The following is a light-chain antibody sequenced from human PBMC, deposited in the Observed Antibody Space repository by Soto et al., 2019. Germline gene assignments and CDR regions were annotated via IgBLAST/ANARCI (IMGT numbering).Light chain of an antibody. V-gene: IGLV2-14*01. CDR3: SSYPSSSTRV. CDR1: SSDVGGYNY. Sequence: LTQPASVSGSPGQSITISCTGTSSDVGGYNYVSWYQQHPGKAPKLMIYDVSNRPSGVSNRFSGSKSGNTASLTISGVQAEEGAYYSSSSYPSSSTRVFGTGTKVPVL. J-gene: IGLJ1*01. CDR2: DVS.